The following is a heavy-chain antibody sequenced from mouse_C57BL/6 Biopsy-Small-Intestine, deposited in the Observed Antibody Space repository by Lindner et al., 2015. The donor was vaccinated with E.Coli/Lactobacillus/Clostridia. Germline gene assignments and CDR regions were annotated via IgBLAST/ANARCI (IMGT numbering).Heavy chain of an antibody. CDR1: SYTFSNYG. CDR2: ISAYRDNK. V-gene: IGHV1-84*02. D-gene: IGHD1-1*02. CDR3: ARDNVIYCTNGICDAMDV. J-gene: IGHJ1*01. Sequence: SVKVSCKASSYTFSNYGISWVRQAPGQGLEWMGWISAYRDNKNYAQKFQGRVTMTTDTSTGTAYMELRSLRSDDTAVYYCARDNVIYCTNGICDAMDVWGQGTTVTVSS.